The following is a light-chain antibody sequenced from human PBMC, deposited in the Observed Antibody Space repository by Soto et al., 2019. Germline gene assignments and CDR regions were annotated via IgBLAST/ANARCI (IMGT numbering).Light chain of an antibody. V-gene: IGLV1-44*01. Sequence: QSVLTQPPSASGTPGQRVTISCSTSSSNIGGNTVNWYQQVPGTAPKLLIYSYDQRPSGVPDRFSGSKSGTSASLAISGLQSEDEADYCCAAWDASLNGYVFGTGTKLTVL. J-gene: IGLJ1*01. CDR1: SSNIGGNT. CDR2: SYD. CDR3: AAWDASLNGYV.